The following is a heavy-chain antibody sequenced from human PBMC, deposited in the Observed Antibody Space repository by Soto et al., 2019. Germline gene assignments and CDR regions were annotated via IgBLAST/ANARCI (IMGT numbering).Heavy chain of an antibody. CDR3: ARRTVNIRTFYSGLKTHCFDY. D-gene: IGHD6-19*01. CDR2: IYYSGST. CDR1: GGSISSSSYY. Sequence: QLQLQESGPGLVKPSETLSLTCAVSGGSISSSSYYWGWIRQPPGKGLEWIGSIYYSGSTYYTPSLQRRVAISVDTSKYQFSLKLNSVTAADTAVYYCARRTVNIRTFYSGLKTHCFDYWGQGTLVTVSS. V-gene: IGHV4-39*01. J-gene: IGHJ4*02.